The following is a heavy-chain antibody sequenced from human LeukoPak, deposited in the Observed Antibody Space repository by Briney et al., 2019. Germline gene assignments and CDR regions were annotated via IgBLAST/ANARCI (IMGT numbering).Heavy chain of an antibody. D-gene: IGHD3-22*01. CDR2: IYYSGSI. V-gene: IGHV4-39*07. Sequence: SETLSLTCTVSGGSISSTTYYWGWIRQTPGKGLEWIGSIYYSGSIYYNPSLKSRVTISVDTSKNHFSLKLSSVTAADTAVYYCARGVDSSGYSGAFDIWGQGTMVTVSS. CDR3: ARGVDSSGYSGAFDI. CDR1: GGSISSTTYY. J-gene: IGHJ3*02.